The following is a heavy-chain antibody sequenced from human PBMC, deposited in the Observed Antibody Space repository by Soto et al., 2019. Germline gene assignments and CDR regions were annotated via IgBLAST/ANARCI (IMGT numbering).Heavy chain of an antibody. V-gene: IGHV1-69*12. D-gene: IGHD3-3*02. J-gene: IGHJ6*02. Sequence: QVQLVQSGAEVKKPGSSVTVSCKASGGTFGNSAISWVRQAPGKGLEWMGGIIPIFPTTDYAQKFQGRVTITADESTSTAYMELTSLRSEDTAVYYCARDKDRQQLGFNYYYGIDVGGQGSTVTVSS. CDR1: GGTFGNSA. CDR3: ARDKDRQQLGFNYYYGIDV. CDR2: IIPIFPTT.